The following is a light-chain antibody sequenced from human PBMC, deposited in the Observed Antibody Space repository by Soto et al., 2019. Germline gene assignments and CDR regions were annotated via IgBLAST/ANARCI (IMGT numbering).Light chain of an antibody. Sequence: EIVLTQSPGTLSFSPGGRATLSCRASHSVSSSYLAWYQQKPGQAPRLLIYGASSRATGIPDRFSGSGSGTDFTLTISRLEPEDFAVYYCQQYGSSPPYTFGPGTKVDIK. CDR1: HSVSSSY. J-gene: IGKJ3*01. CDR3: QQYGSSPPYT. CDR2: GAS. V-gene: IGKV3-20*01.